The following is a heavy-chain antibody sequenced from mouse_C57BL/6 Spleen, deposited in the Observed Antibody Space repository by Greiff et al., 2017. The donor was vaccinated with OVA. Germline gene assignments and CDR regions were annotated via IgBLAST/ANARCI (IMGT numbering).Heavy chain of an antibody. Sequence: EVQLQQSGAELVKPGASVKLSCTASGFNIKDYYMHWVKQRTEQGLEWIGRIDPEDGETKYAPNFQGKATITADTSSNTAYLQLSSLTSEDTAVYYCARWVDSSGYVEFAYWGQGTLVTVSA. V-gene: IGHV14-2*01. D-gene: IGHD3-2*02. CDR3: ARWVDSSGYVEFAY. CDR2: IDPEDGET. J-gene: IGHJ3*01. CDR1: GFNIKDYY.